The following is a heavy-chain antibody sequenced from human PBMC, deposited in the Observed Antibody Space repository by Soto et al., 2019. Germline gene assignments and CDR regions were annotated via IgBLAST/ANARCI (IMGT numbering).Heavy chain of an antibody. J-gene: IGHJ3*02. CDR1: GYTFTSYY. CDR3: ARIITMVRDEVDAFDI. V-gene: IGHV1-46*03. D-gene: IGHD3-10*01. CDR2: INPSGGST. Sequence: ASVKVSCKASGYTFTSYYMHWVRQAPGQGLEWMGIINPSGGSTSYAQKFQGRVTMTRDTSTSTVYMELSSLRSEDTAVYYCARIITMVRDEVDAFDIWGQGTMVTVSS.